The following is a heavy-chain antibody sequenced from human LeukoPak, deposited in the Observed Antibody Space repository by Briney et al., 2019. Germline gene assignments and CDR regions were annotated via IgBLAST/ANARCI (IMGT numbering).Heavy chain of an antibody. J-gene: IGHJ4*02. CDR3: AKDGGKWELPRYYFDY. CDR1: GFTFSNYA. CDR2: ISDSGDTT. D-gene: IGHD1-26*01. V-gene: IGHV3-23*01. Sequence: GGSLRLSCAASGFTFSNYAMNWVRQAPGTGLEWVSAISDSGDTTYYADSMKGRFTISRDNSKNTLYLQMSSLSADVTALYYCAKDGGKWELPRYYFDYWGQGTLVTVSS.